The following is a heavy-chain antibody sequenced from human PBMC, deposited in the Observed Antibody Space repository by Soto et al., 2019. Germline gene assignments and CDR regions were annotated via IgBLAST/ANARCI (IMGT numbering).Heavy chain of an antibody. V-gene: IGHV3-23*01. D-gene: IGHD3-3*01. CDR2: ISGSGGST. Sequence: GGSLRLSCAASGFTFSSYAMSWVRQAPGKGLEWVSAISGSGGSTYYADSVKGRFTNSRDNSKNTLYLQMNSLRAEDTAVYYCAKTGGFFGVVIIPLGYFDYWGQGTLVTVSS. J-gene: IGHJ4*02. CDR3: AKTGGFFGVVIIPLGYFDY. CDR1: GFTFSSYA.